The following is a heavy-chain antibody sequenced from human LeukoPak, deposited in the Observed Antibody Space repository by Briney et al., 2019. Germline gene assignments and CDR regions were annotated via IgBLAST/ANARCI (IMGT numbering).Heavy chain of an antibody. CDR3: ARDRGSGLRYFDY. J-gene: IGHJ4*02. D-gene: IGHD3-22*01. V-gene: IGHV4-31*03. CDR1: GGSISSGGYY. CDR2: IYHSGNT. Sequence: SETLSLTCTVSGGSISSGGYYWTWIRQLPGKGLEWIGYIYHSGNTQYNPSLKSRLTISVDTSKNEFSLKLSSVTAADTAVYYCARDRGSGLRYFDYWGQGTLVTVSS.